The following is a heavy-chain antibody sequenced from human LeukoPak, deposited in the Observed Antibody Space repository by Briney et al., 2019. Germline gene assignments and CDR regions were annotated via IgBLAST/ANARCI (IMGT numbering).Heavy chain of an antibody. CDR1: GGTFSRYA. Sequence: SVKVSCKASGGTFSRYAISWVRQAPGQGLEWMGRIIPIFGTTNSAQKFHGRVTITTDESTSTAYMELSSLRSEDTAVYYCARAGGYYFYMDVWGKGTTVTVSS. CDR3: ARAGGYYFYMDV. D-gene: IGHD3-16*01. CDR2: IIPIFGTT. V-gene: IGHV1-69*05. J-gene: IGHJ6*03.